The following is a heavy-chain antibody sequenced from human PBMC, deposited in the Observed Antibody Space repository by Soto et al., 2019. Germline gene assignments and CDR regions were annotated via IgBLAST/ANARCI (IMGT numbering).Heavy chain of an antibody. Sequence: LSLTCTVSGGSMRNYFWTWIRQPPGKGLEWIGYIHYSGTTSFFPSYNPSLRSRVTISEDTSKNQFSLKLLSVTTADTAVYFCAAGEASSRNLAPYYLGFWGQGTLVTVSS. D-gene: IGHD6-13*01. J-gene: IGHJ4*02. CDR3: AAGEASSRNLAPYYLGF. CDR2: IHYSGTT. CDR1: GGSMRNYF. V-gene: IGHV4-59*01.